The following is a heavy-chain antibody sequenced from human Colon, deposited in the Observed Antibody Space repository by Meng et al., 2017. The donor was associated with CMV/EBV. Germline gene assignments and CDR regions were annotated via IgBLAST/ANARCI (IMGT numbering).Heavy chain of an antibody. Sequence: SGYTFTYYDIKWVRQAPGQGFEWVGWINTNTGNTSYAPRFTGRFVFSLDTSVSTAYLHIDSLKPEDTAVYHCARYCSNTNCYGLDQWGQGTLVTVSS. CDR1: GYTFTYYD. D-gene: IGHD2-2*01. CDR3: ARYCSNTNCYGLDQ. J-gene: IGHJ4*02. CDR2: INTNTGNT. V-gene: IGHV7-4-1*01.